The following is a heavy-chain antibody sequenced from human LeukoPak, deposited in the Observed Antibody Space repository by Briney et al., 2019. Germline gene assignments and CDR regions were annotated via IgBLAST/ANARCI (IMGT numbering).Heavy chain of an antibody. J-gene: IGHJ4*02. D-gene: IGHD2-2*01. CDR2: IKQDGSEK. CDR3: AREDCSSTSCSIDY. V-gene: IGHV3-7*01. CDR1: GFTFSSYG. Sequence: PGRSLRLSCAASGFTFSSYGMHWVRQAPGKGLEWVANIKQDGSEKYYVDSVKGRFTISRDNAKNSLYLQMNSLRAEDTAVYYCAREDCSSTSCSIDYWGQGTLVTVSS.